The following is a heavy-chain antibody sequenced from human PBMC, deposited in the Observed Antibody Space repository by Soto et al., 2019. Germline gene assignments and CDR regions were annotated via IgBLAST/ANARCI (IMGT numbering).Heavy chain of an antibody. V-gene: IGHV3-30-3*01. CDR1: GFTFSSYA. J-gene: IGHJ4*02. CDR3: ARDYPERRFFFDY. D-gene: IGHD1-1*01. CDR2: ISYDGSNK. Sequence: QVQLVESGGGVVQPGRSLRLSCAASGFTFSSYAMHWVSQAPGKGLEWVAVISYDGSNKYYADSVKGRFTISRDNSKNTLYLQMNSLRAEGTAVYYCARDYPERRFFFDYWGQGTLVTGSS.